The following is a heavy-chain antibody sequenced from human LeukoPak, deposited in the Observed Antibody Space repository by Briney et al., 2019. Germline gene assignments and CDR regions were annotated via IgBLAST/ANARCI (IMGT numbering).Heavy chain of an antibody. CDR1: GYSFTGYY. CDR3: ARDLEVRGVLYYFDY. CDR2: INPNSGGT. J-gene: IGHJ4*02. Sequence: ASVKVSCKPSGYSFTGYYMHWVRQAPGQGLEWMGWINPNSGGTNYAQKFQDRVTMTRDTSICTAYMELSRLRSDDTAVYYCARDLEVRGVLYYFDYWGQGTLVTVSS. D-gene: IGHD3-10*01. V-gene: IGHV1-2*02.